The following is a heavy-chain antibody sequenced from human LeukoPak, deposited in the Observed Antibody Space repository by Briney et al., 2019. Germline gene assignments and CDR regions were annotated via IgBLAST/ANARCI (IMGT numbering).Heavy chain of an antibody. CDR2: ISGSGGST. CDR3: AKWDTYYDSSGYYFY. D-gene: IGHD3-22*01. CDR1: GIILRSYG. J-gene: IGHJ4*02. Sequence: GGSLRLSCVASGIILRSYGMSWVRQAPGKGLEWVSAISGSGGSTYYADSVKGRFTISRDNSKNTLYLQMNSLRAEDTAVYYCAKWDTYYDSSGYYFYWGQGTLVTVSS. V-gene: IGHV3-23*01.